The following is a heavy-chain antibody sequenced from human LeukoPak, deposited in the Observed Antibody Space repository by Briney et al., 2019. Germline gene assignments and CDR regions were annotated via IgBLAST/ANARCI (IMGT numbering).Heavy chain of an antibody. Sequence: SETLSLTCTVSGVSISSSNSYWGWIRQPPGKGLEWIGSIYHSGSTYYNPPLKSRVTISVDTSKNQFSLKLSSVTAADTAVYYCARGKEVGSYFYYYYYMDVWGKGTTVTVSS. CDR3: ARGKEVGSYFYYYYYMDV. J-gene: IGHJ6*03. V-gene: IGHV4-39*07. CDR2: IYHSGST. CDR1: GVSISSSNSY. D-gene: IGHD1-26*01.